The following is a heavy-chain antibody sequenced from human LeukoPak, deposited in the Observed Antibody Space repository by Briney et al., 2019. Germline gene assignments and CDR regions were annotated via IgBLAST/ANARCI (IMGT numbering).Heavy chain of an antibody. J-gene: IGHJ4*02. CDR2: INPNSGGT. Sequence: ASVKVSCKASGYTFTAYYMYWVRQGPGQGLEWMGWINPNSGGTKYAQKFQDRVTLTRDTSITTAYMELSRVRSDDTAVYYCTRLLYSSGWYPSGYWGQGTLVSVSS. V-gene: IGHV1-2*02. CDR3: TRLLYSSGWYPSGY. CDR1: GYTFTAYY. D-gene: IGHD6-19*01.